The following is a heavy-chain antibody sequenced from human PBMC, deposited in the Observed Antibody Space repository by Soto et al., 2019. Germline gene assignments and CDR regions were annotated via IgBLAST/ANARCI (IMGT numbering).Heavy chain of an antibody. V-gene: IGHV1-3*01. D-gene: IGHD3-10*01. Sequence: ASVKVSCKASGYTFTSYGISWVRQAPGQRLEWMGWINAGNGNTKYSQKFQGRVTITRDTSASTAYMELSSLRSEDTAVYYCARAYYYGSGTLRWFDPWGQGTLVTVS. J-gene: IGHJ5*02. CDR1: GYTFTSYG. CDR2: INAGNGNT. CDR3: ARAYYYGSGTLRWFDP.